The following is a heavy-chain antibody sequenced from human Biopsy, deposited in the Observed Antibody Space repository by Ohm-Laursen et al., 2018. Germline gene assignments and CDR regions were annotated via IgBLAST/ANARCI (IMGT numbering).Heavy chain of an antibody. CDR1: GFTFSSSA. Sequence: SVKVSCKASGFTFSSSAVQWVRQARGQRLEWIGWIVVGSGHTNYAQKFQERVTITRDMSTSTAYMELTSLRSEDTAVYYCAATSTLYYYYALDVWDQGTTITVSS. CDR2: IVVGSGHT. V-gene: IGHV1-58*01. J-gene: IGHJ6*02. CDR3: AATSTLYYYYALDV.